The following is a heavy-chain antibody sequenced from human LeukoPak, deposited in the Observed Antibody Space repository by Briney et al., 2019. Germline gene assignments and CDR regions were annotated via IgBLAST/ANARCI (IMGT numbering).Heavy chain of an antibody. D-gene: IGHD3-22*01. CDR3: AKDFGATMIWTGHDAFDI. CDR1: GFTFSSYG. J-gene: IGHJ3*02. CDR2: IRYDGSNK. Sequence: PGRSLRLSCAASGFTFSSYGMHWVRQAPGKGLEWVAFIRYDGSNKYYADSVKGRFTISRDNSKNTLYLQMNSLRAEDTAVYYCAKDFGATMIWTGHDAFDIWGQGTMVTVSS. V-gene: IGHV3-30*02.